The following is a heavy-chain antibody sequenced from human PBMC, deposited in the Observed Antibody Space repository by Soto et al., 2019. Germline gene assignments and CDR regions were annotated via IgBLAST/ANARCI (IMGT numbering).Heavy chain of an antibody. J-gene: IGHJ1*01. V-gene: IGHV1-24*01. Sequence: QVQLVQSGAEVKKPGASVKVSCKVSGYTLTELSMHWVRQAPGKGLEWMGGFDPEDGETIYAQKFQGRVIMTEDTSTDTAYMELSSLRSEDTAVYYCATESYYYDSSGYPIPGGFQHWGQGTLVTVSS. CDR2: FDPEDGET. CDR3: ATESYYYDSSGYPIPGGFQH. D-gene: IGHD3-22*01. CDR1: GYTLTELS.